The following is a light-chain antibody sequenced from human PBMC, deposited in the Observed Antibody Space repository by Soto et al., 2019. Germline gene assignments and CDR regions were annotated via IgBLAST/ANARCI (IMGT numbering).Light chain of an antibody. CDR2: HVT. J-gene: IGLJ1*01. CDR3: CSLTTSHTYV. V-gene: IGLV2-14*01. Sequence: HSVLTQPASVSGSPGQSITISCTGTSSDVGGYNYVSWYQQHPGKAPKLMIYHVTYRPSGVSNRYSGSKSGNSASLTISGLQADDEADYYCCSLTTSHTYVFGSGTKVTV. CDR1: SSDVGGYNY.